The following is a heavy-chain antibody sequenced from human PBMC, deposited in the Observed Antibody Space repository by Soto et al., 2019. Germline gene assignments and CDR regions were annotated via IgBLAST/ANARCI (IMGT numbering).Heavy chain of an antibody. J-gene: IGHJ4*02. Sequence: DVQLLESGGSLVQPGGSLRLSCAASGFTINAYSLSWVRQAPGKGLEWVSAISTTGGSTYYADSVKGRFTISRDNSQNTVYLQMNSLRAEDTAVYYCARPDGATYNFRYWGQGTLVTVSS. D-gene: IGHD1-1*01. V-gene: IGHV3-23*01. CDR2: ISTTGGST. CDR1: GFTINAYS. CDR3: ARPDGATYNFRY.